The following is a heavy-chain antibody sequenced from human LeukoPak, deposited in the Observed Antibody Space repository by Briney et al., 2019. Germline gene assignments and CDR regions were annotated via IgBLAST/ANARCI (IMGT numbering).Heavy chain of an antibody. V-gene: IGHV3-21*01. CDR2: ISGSTKYI. D-gene: IGHD6-13*01. J-gene: IGHJ4*02. Sequence: GGSLRLSCAASGFTFSTYTMNWVRQAPGKGLEWVSSISGSTKYIYYADSLKGRFTISRDNAKNSLYLEMTSLRAEDTAVYYCARDRASSWPFDYWGQGTLVTVSS. CDR3: ARDRASSWPFDY. CDR1: GFTFSTYT.